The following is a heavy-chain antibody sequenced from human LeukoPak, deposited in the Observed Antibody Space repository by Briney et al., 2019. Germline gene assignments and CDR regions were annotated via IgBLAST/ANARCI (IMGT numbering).Heavy chain of an antibody. CDR1: RFTFSSYA. Sequence: GGSLRLSCAASRFTFSSYAMSWVRQAPGKGLEWVSGINWNGGSTGYADSVKGRFTISRDNAKNTLYLQMSSLRAEDTALYHCARCVTTDPMTAFDIWGQGTMVTVSS. CDR3: ARCVTTDPMTAFDI. D-gene: IGHD4-17*01. CDR2: INWNGGST. V-gene: IGHV3-20*01. J-gene: IGHJ3*02.